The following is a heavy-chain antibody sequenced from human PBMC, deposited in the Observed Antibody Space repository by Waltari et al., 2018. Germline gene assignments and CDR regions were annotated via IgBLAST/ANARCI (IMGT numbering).Heavy chain of an antibody. D-gene: IGHD1-20*01. CDR3: AKPFYNWDDPLHS. CDR1: GIIFHIFA. J-gene: IGHJ4*02. Sequence: EVQLLESGGGLVQPGGSLRLSCDAYGIIFHIFAINWVRLAPGTGLDWVAAITVSDDTFYADSVMGRFTVSRDTSKNTVYLQMNGLRAEDTAIYYCAKPFYNWDDPLHSWGQGTLVAVSS. V-gene: IGHV3-23*01. CDR2: ITVSDDT.